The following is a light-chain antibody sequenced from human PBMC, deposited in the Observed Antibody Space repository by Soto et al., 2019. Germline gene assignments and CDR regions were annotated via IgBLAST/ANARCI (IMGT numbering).Light chain of an antibody. CDR1: SSNIGAGYD. CDR3: GSWDSSLSAYV. CDR2: GNT. J-gene: IGLJ1*01. Sequence: QSVVTQPPSVSGAPGQRVTISCTGTSSNIGAGYDVHWYQHLPGTAPKLLIYGNTIRPSGVPDRFSGSKSGTSASLAITGLQAGDEADYYCGSWDSSLSAYVFGTGTKVTVL. V-gene: IGLV1-40*01.